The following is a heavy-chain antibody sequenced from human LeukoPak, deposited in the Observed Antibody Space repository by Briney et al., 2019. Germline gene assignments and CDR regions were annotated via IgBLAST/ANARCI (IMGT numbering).Heavy chain of an antibody. V-gene: IGHV6-1*01. CDR1: GDSVSSNSAT. J-gene: IGHJ3*02. CDR3: AKEQTGGSGWSPGGAFDI. CDR2: TYYRSKWYN. D-gene: IGHD6-19*01. Sequence: SQTLSLTCAISGDSVSSNSATWTWIRQSPSRGLEWLGRTYYRSKWYNDYAVSVKSRITINPDTSKNQFSLQLSSVTPDDTAVYYCAKEQTGGSGWSPGGAFDIWGQGTMVTVSS.